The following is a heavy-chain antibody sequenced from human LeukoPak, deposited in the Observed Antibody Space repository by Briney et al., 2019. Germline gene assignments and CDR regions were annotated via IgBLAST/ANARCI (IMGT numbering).Heavy chain of an antibody. CDR1: GDSFTGYY. CDR3: VIGVGWQPDY. D-gene: IGHD2-15*01. J-gene: IGHJ4*02. V-gene: IGHV4-4*09. CDR2: IYKIGTT. Sequence: PSETLSLTCTVFGDSFTGYYLNWVRQPPGKRLEWIGHIYKIGTTNYNPSLKSRLTISADTSKNQFSLKLRSVTAADTAVYYCVIGVGWQPDYWGQGALVTVSS.